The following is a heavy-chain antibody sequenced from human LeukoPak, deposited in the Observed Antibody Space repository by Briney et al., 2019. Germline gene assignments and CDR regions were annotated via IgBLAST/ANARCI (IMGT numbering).Heavy chain of an antibody. CDR1: GYTFTGYY. D-gene: IGHD3-10*01. V-gene: IGHV1-2*04. J-gene: IGHJ5*02. Sequence: ASVKVSCKASGYTFTGYYMHWVRQAPGQGLEWMGWINPNSGGTNYAQKFQGWVTMTRDTSISTAYMELSRLRSDDTAVYYCARAVREKQYNWIDPWGQGTLVTVSS. CDR3: ARAVREKQYNWIDP. CDR2: INPNSGGT.